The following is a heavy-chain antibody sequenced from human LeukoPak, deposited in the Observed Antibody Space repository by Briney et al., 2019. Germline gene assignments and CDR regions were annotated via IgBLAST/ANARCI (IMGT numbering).Heavy chain of an antibody. J-gene: IGHJ5*02. CDR3: ARSTGYSSGWYRGWFDP. CDR2: IYYSGST. Sequence: SETLSLTCTVSGGSISSSSYYWGWIRQPPGKGLEWIGSIYYSGSTYYNPSLKSRVTISVDTSKNQFSLKLSSVTAADTAVYYCARSTGYSSGWYRGWFDPWGQGTLVTVSS. D-gene: IGHD6-19*01. V-gene: IGHV4-39*01. CDR1: GGSISSSSYY.